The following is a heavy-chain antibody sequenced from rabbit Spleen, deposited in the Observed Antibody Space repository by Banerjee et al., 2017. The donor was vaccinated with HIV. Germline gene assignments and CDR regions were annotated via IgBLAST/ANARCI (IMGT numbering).Heavy chain of an antibody. D-gene: IGHD1-1*01. CDR2: IDTGSSGFT. CDR3: ARDTSSSFSSYGMDL. Sequence: QSLEESGGGLVQPEGSLTLTCTASGFSFSSSSYMCWVRQAPGKGLEWIACIDTGSSGFTYFATWAKGRFTCSKTSSTTVTLQMTRLTAADTATYFCARDTSSSFSSYGMDLWGPGTLVTVS. V-gene: IGHV1S40*01. J-gene: IGHJ6*01. CDR1: GFSFSSSSY.